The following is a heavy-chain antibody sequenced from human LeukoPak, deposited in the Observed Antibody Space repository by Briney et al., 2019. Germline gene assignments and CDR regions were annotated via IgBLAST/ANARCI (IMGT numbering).Heavy chain of an antibody. Sequence: PGGSLRLSCAASGFTFSSYAMSWVRQAPGKGLEWVSAISGSGGSTYYAVSVKGRFTISRDNSKNTLYLQMNSLRAEDTAVYYCAKDVERRGSAFDIWGQGTMVTVSS. CDR2: ISGSGGST. CDR3: AKDVERRGSAFDI. V-gene: IGHV3-23*01. J-gene: IGHJ3*02. D-gene: IGHD1-1*01. CDR1: GFTFSSYA.